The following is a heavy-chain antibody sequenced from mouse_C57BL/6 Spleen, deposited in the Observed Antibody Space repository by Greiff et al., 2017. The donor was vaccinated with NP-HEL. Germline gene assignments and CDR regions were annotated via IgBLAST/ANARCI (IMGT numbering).Heavy chain of an antibody. CDR3: AGGSSYNYAMDY. J-gene: IGHJ4*01. CDR1: GYTFTDYN. CDR2: INPNNGGT. D-gene: IGHD1-1*01. Sequence: EVQLQESGPELVKPGASVKMSCKASGYTFTDYNMHWVKQSHGKSLEWIGYINPNNGGTSYNQKFKGKATLTVNKSSSTAYMELRSLTSEDSAVYYCAGGSSYNYAMDYWGQGTSVTVSS. V-gene: IGHV1-22*01.